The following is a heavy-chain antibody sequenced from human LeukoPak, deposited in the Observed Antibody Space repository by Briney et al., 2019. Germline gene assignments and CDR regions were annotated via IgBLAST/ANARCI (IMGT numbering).Heavy chain of an antibody. J-gene: IGHJ4*02. CDR1: GFTFSSYG. V-gene: IGHV3-30*02. D-gene: IGHD2-2*01. CDR2: IRYDGSNK. Sequence: PGGSLRLSCAASGFTFSSYGMHWVRQAPGKGLEWVAFIRYDGSNKYYADSVKGRFTISRDNSKNTLYLQMNSLRAEDTAVYYRAKNGPYCSSTSCPPAFDYWGQGTLVTVSS. CDR3: AKNGPYCSSTSCPPAFDY.